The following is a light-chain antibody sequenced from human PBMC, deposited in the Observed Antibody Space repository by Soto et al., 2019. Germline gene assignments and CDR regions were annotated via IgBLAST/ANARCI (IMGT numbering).Light chain of an antibody. Sequence: QSVLAQPASVSGSPRQSITISCTGTISDVGSHNLVSWYQQHPGKAPTLIIYEVRERPSGVSTRFSGSKSGNTASLTVSGLQPDDEADYHCCSFAGSNAYPYGFGTGTKVTVL. J-gene: IGLJ1*01. CDR1: ISDVGSHNL. CDR3: CSFAGSNAYPYG. CDR2: EVR. V-gene: IGLV2-23*02.